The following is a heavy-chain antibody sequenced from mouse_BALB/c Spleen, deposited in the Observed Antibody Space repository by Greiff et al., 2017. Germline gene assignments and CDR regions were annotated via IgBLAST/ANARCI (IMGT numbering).Heavy chain of an antibody. Sequence: VQLQQSGPELVKPGASVRISCKASGYTFTSYYIHWVKQRPGQGLEWIGWIYPGNVNTKYNEKFKGKATLTADKSSSTAYMQLSSLTSEDSAVYFCARRSNYWFAYWGQGTLVTVSA. CDR1: GYTFTSYY. V-gene: IGHV1S56*01. CDR3: ARRSNYWFAY. CDR2: IYPGNVNT. J-gene: IGHJ3*01. D-gene: IGHD1-3*01.